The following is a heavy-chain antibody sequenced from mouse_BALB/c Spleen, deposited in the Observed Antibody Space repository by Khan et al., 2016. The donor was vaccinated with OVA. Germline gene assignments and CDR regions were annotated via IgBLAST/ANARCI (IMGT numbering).Heavy chain of an antibody. CDR1: GYTFTNYW. CDR2: IFPGGGYT. J-gene: IGHJ2*01. D-gene: IGHD3-1*01. Sequence: VQLQQSGAELVRPGTSVKMSCKAAGYTFTNYWIGWVKQRPGHGLEWIGDIFPGGGYTNYDEKFKGRATLTIDTSSSTAYMQLSSLTSEDSAFYYCARRWSARATWDFFDYWGQGTTLTVSS. CDR3: ARRWSARATWDFFDY. V-gene: IGHV1-63*02.